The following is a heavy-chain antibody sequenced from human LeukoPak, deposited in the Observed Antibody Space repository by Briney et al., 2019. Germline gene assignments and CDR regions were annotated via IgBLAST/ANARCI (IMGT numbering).Heavy chain of an antibody. D-gene: IGHD2-15*01. Sequence: SETLSLTCTVSGGCISSSSYYWGWIRQPPGKGLEWIGSIYYSGSTYYNPSLKSRVTISVDTSKNQFSLKLSSVTAADTAVYYCAREGWWSQFDYWGQGTLVTVSS. CDR3: AREGWWSQFDY. CDR1: GGCISSSSYY. V-gene: IGHV4-39*07. J-gene: IGHJ4*02. CDR2: IYYSGST.